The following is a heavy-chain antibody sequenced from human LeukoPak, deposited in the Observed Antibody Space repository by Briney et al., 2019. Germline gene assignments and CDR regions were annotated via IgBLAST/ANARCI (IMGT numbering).Heavy chain of an antibody. J-gene: IGHJ4*02. D-gene: IGHD1-26*01. Sequence: LRLSCAASGFTFSSYGMHWVRQAPGKGLEWVAVISYDGSNKYYADSVKGRFTISRDNSKNTLYLQMNSLRAEDTAVYYCAKRANRELSLDYWGQGTLVTVSS. CDR2: ISYDGSNK. V-gene: IGHV3-30*18. CDR3: AKRANRELSLDY. CDR1: GFTFSSYG.